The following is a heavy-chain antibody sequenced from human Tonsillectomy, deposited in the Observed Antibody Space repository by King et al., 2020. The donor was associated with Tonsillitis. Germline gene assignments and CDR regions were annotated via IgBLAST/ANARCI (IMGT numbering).Heavy chain of an antibody. D-gene: IGHD1-26*01. V-gene: IGHV3-30*18. CDR1: GFTFSSYG. Sequence: VQLVESGGGVVQPGRSLRLSCAASGFTFSSYGMHWVRQAPGKGLEWVAVISYDGSNKYYADSVKGRFTISRDNSKNTLYMQMNSLRDEDTAVYYCVKEIQSGSFYFDYWGQGTLVTVSS. J-gene: IGHJ4*02. CDR3: VKEIQSGSFYFDY. CDR2: ISYDGSNK.